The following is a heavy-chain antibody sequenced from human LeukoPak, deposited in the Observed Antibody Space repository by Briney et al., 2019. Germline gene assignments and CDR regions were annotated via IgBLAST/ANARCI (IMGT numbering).Heavy chain of an antibody. V-gene: IGHV4-4*07. CDR3: SRENGAFSPFGY. J-gene: IGHJ4*02. D-gene: IGHD2-8*01. CDR2: ISPSGTT. Sequence: SSETLSLTCTVSGGYTGSHYWSWIRQPAGKGLEWIGRISPSGTTHYNPSLGSRVTMSVDTSNNYFSLRLSSVTAADTAVYYCSRENGAFSPFGYWGQGTLVTVPS. CDR1: GGYTGSHY.